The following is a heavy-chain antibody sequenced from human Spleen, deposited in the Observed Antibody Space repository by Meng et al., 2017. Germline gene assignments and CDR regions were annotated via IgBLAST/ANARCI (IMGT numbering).Heavy chain of an antibody. CDR3: ARRRAAAGMGY. D-gene: IGHD6-13*01. CDR1: GGSFSGYY. CDR2: INHSGST. V-gene: IGHV4-34*01. J-gene: IGHJ4*02. Sequence: QVQLQQWGAGLLKPSETLSLTCAVYGGSFSGYYWSWIRQPPGKGLEWIGEINHSGSTNYNPSLKSRVTKSVDKSKNQFSLKLSSVTAADTAVYYCARRRAAAGMGYWGQGTLVTVSS.